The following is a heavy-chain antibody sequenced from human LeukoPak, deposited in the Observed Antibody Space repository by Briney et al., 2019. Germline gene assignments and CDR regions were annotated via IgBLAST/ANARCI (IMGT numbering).Heavy chain of an antibody. D-gene: IGHD5-12*01. V-gene: IGHV3-23*01. CDR3: AKDRVGGYDSHY. J-gene: IGHJ4*02. CDR1: GFTFSSYG. CDR2: ISGSGGST. Sequence: GGTLRLSCAASGFTFSSYGMSWVRQAPGKGLEWVSAISGSGGSTYYADSMKGRFTISRDNSKNTLYLQMNSLRAEDTAVYYCAKDRVGGYDSHYWGQGTLVTVSS.